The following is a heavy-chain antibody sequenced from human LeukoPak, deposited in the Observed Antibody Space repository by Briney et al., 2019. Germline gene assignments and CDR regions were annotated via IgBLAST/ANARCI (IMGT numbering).Heavy chain of an antibody. Sequence: PGGSLRLSXAASGFTFSSYWMSWVRQAPGKGLEWVANIKQDGSEKYYVDSVKGRFTISRDNAKNSLYLQMNSLRAEDTAVYYCARVALSEWVDTAMVTGWYFDLWGRGTLVTVSS. J-gene: IGHJ2*01. CDR3: ARVALSEWVDTAMVTGWYFDL. CDR2: IKQDGSEK. CDR1: GFTFSSYW. V-gene: IGHV3-7*01. D-gene: IGHD5-18*01.